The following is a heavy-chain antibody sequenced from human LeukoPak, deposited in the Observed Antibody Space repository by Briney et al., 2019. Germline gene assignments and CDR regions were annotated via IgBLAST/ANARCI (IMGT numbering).Heavy chain of an antibody. CDR1: GFTFSSYG. CDR3: AKDHPIGGMDV. J-gene: IGHJ6*02. CDR2: ISYDGSNK. D-gene: IGHD3-22*01. Sequence: GGSLRLSCAASGFTFSSYGMHWVRQAPGKGLEWVAVISYDGSNKYYADSVKGRFTISRDNSKNTLYLQMNSLRAEDTAVYYCAKDHPIGGMDVWGRGTTVTVSS. V-gene: IGHV3-30*18.